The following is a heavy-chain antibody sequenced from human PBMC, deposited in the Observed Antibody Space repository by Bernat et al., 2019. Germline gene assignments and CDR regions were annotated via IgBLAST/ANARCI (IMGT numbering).Heavy chain of an antibody. CDR1: GFTFGDYF. CDR2: ISTSSSHT. J-gene: IGHJ4*02. V-gene: IGHV3-11*05. Sequence: QVQVVESGGDLVKPGGSLRLSCAASGFTFGDYFMSWVRQAPGKGLEWISYISTSSSHTNYADSVKGRFTISRDNAKSSLYLQMSNLRAEDTAVYYCASHMLGSTTGFDYWGQGTLVTVSS. CDR3: ASHMLGSTTGFDY. D-gene: IGHD1-26*01.